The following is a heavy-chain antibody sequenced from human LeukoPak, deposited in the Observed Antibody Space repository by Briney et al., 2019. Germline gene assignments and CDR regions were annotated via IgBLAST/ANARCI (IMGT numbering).Heavy chain of an antibody. CDR2: INAGNGNT. V-gene: IGHV1-3*01. J-gene: IGHJ4*02. CDR1: GYTFTSYA. D-gene: IGHD3-10*01. Sequence: ASVKVSCKASGYTFTSYAIHWVRQAPGQRLEWMGWINAGNGNTKYSQKFQGRVTITRDTSASTAYMELSSLRSEDTAVYYCATGMVRGVKDYWGQGTLVTVSS. CDR3: ATGMVRGVKDY.